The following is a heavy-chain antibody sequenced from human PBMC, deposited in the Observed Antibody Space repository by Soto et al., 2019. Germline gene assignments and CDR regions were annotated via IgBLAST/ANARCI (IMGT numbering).Heavy chain of an antibody. D-gene: IGHD3-3*01. J-gene: IGHJ5*02. CDR1: GYTFTVYY. CDR2: INPNSGGT. CDR3: ARDSHRRYDFWSGYRNWFDP. Sequence: ASVKVSCKASGYTFTVYYMHWVRQAPGQGLEWMGWINPNSGGTNYAQKFQGWVTMTRDTSISTAYMELSRLRSDDTAVYYCARDSHRRYDFWSGYRNWFDPWGQGTLVTVSS. V-gene: IGHV1-2*04.